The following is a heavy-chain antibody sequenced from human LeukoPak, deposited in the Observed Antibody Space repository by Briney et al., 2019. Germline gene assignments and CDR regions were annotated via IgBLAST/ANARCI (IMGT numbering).Heavy chain of an antibody. CDR2: ISYDGSNK. Sequence: GRSLRLSCAASGFTFSSYAMHWVRQAPGKGLEWVAVISYDGSNKYYADSVKGRFTISRDNTKNTLYLQMNSLRAEDTAVYYCARDGRAATPPRDDYVWGSYRYKGFFDYWGQGTLVTVSS. J-gene: IGHJ4*02. CDR1: GFTFSSYA. CDR3: ARDGRAATPPRDDYVWGSYRYKGFFDY. V-gene: IGHV3-30-3*01. D-gene: IGHD3-16*02.